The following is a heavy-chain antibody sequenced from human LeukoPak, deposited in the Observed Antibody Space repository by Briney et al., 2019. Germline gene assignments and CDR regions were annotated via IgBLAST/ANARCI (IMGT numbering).Heavy chain of an antibody. V-gene: IGHV3-53*05. D-gene: IGHD3-10*01. J-gene: IGHJ4*02. CDR3: AKDSTREVNYYGSGTRCCDY. Sequence: GGSLRLSCTVSGFTVSSNSMSWVRQAPGKGLEWVSFIYSGGNTHNSDSVKGRFTISRDNSKNTLYLQMNSLRAEDTAVYYCAKDSTREVNYYGSGTRCCDYWGQGTLVTVSS. CDR1: GFTVSSNS. CDR2: IYSGGNT.